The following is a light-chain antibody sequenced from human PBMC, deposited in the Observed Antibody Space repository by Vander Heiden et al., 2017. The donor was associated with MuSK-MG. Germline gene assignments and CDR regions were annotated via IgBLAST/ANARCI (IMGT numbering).Light chain of an antibody. CDR2: AAS. Sequence: DVQMTQSPSPLSASVGDRVTITCRASQGISNYVAWYQQKPGKVPKLLIYAASTLQSGVPSRFSGSGSGTDFTLTINSLQPEDVATYYCQKENNAPLTFGGGTKVEIK. CDR3: QKENNAPLT. CDR1: QGISNY. V-gene: IGKV1-27*01. J-gene: IGKJ4*01.